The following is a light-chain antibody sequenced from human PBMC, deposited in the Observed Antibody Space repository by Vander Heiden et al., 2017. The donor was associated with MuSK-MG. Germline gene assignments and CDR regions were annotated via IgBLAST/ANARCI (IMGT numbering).Light chain of an antibody. CDR3: CSSAGSYTGV. Sequence: QSALTQPRSVSGSPGQSVTISCTGTSSDVGGYNYVSWYQQHPGKAPKRMIYDVSKRPSGVPDRFSGSKSGNTASLTISGLQAEDEADDDCCSSAGSYTGVFGGGTKLTVL. CDR2: DVS. V-gene: IGLV2-11*01. J-gene: IGLJ2*01. CDR1: SSDVGGYNY.